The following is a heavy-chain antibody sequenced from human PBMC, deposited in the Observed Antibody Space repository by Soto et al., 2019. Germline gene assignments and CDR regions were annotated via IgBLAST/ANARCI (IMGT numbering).Heavy chain of an antibody. CDR1: GFTFSSYA. CDR3: AKVRPTMIVVVITNYFDY. J-gene: IGHJ4*02. D-gene: IGHD3-22*01. CDR2: ISGSGGST. Sequence: GGSLRLSCAASGFTFSSYAMSWVRQAPGKGLEWVSAISGSGGSTYYADSVKGRFTISRDNSKNTLYLQMNSLRAEDTAVYYCAKVRPTMIVVVITNYFDYWGQGTLVTVSS. V-gene: IGHV3-23*01.